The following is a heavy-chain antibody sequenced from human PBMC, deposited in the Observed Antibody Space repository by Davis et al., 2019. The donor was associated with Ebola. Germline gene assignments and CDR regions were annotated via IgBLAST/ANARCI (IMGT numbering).Heavy chain of an antibody. CDR2: IYHSGST. Sequence: MPSETLSLTCAVSGGSISSGGYSWSWIRQPPGKGLEWIGYIYHSGSTYYNPSLKSRLTISVDMSKNQFSLELSSVTAADTAVYYCARDAGMAAAGTAYFDYWGQGTPVTVSS. D-gene: IGHD6-13*01. V-gene: IGHV4-30-2*01. CDR1: GGSISSGGYS. J-gene: IGHJ4*02. CDR3: ARDAGMAAAGTAYFDY.